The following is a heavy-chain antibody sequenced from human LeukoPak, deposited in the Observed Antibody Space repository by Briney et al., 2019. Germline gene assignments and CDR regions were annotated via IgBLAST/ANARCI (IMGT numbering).Heavy chain of an antibody. Sequence: SETLSLTCAVSGYSITSGYYWGWIRQPPGKGLEWIGTIYHSESTYYNPSLKSRLTISVDTSKNQFSLKLTSVTAADTAVYYCARDQWLDYWGQGTLVTVSS. D-gene: IGHD6-19*01. CDR3: ARDQWLDY. CDR1: GYSITSGYY. CDR2: IYHSEST. V-gene: IGHV4-38-2*02. J-gene: IGHJ4*02.